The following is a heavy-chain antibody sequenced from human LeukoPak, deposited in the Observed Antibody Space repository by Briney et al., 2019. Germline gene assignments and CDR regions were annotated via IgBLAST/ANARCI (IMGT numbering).Heavy chain of an antibody. CDR2: IYTRGNT. D-gene: IGHD3-22*01. V-gene: IGHV4-61*09. Sequence: SQTLSLTCTVSGGPISSGRDYLSWIAQPAGEGLEWSEHIYTRGNTNYNPSLKSRVTISVDTSKNQFSLKLSSVTAADTAVYYCARAVVVVNHYYYYYGMDVWGQGTTVTVSS. CDR3: ARAVVVVNHYYYYYGMDV. CDR1: GGPISSGRDY. J-gene: IGHJ6*02.